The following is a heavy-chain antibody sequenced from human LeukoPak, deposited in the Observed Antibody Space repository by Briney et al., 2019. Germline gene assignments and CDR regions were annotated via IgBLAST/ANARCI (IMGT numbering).Heavy chain of an antibody. D-gene: IGHD3-22*01. CDR3: ARDWFSDSSGYYPLPGFDY. J-gene: IGHJ4*02. Sequence: ASVKVSCKVSGYTLTELSMHWVRQAPGKGLEWMGGFDPEDGETIYAQKFQGRVTMTEDTSTDTAYMELSSLRSEDTAVYYCARDWFSDSSGYYPLPGFDYWGQGTLVTVSS. V-gene: IGHV1-24*01. CDR1: GYTLTELS. CDR2: FDPEDGET.